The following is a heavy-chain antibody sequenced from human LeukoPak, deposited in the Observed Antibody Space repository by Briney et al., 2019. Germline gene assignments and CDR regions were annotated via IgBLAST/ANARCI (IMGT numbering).Heavy chain of an antibody. CDR1: GGPISSYY. CDR2: IYYSGST. D-gene: IGHD3-10*01. Sequence: SETLSLTCTVSGGPISSYYWSWIRQPPGKGLEWIGYIYYSGSTNYNPSLKSRVTISVDTSKNQFSLKLSSVTAADTAVYYCARVGSWFGELLSPIFDYWGQGTLVTVSS. CDR3: ARVGSWFGELLSPIFDY. J-gene: IGHJ4*02. V-gene: IGHV4-59*01.